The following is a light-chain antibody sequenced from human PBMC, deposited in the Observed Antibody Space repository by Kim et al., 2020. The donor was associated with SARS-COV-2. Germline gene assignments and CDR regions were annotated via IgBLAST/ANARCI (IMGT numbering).Light chain of an antibody. Sequence: GQRVTISCSGRSSNIGSNTVNWYQQLPGTAPKLLIYSNNQRPSGVPDRFSGSKSGTSASLAISGLQSEDEADYYCEAWDDSLNDWVFGGGTQLTVL. CDR2: SNN. CDR1: SSNIGSNT. V-gene: IGLV1-44*01. CDR3: EAWDDSLNDWV. J-gene: IGLJ3*02.